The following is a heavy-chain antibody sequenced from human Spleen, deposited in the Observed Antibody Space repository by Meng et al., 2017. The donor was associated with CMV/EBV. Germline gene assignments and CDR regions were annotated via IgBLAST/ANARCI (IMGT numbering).Heavy chain of an antibody. J-gene: IGHJ3*02. V-gene: IGHV3-9*01. CDR3: AKGGSRPRRAFDI. Sequence: SLKISCAASGFTFDDYAMHWVRQAPGKGLEWVSGISWNSGSIGYADSVKGRFTISRDNAKNSLYLQMNSLRAEDTALYYCAKGGSRPRRAFDIWGQGTMVTVSS. D-gene: IGHD6-13*01. CDR1: GFTFDDYA. CDR2: ISWNSGSI.